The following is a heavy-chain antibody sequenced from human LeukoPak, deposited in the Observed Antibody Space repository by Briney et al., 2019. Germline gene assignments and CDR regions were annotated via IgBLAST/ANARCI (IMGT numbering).Heavy chain of an antibody. J-gene: IGHJ3*02. CDR2: IYHSGRT. CDR1: GYSISSGYY. V-gene: IGHV4-38-2*02. D-gene: IGHD3-10*01. CDR3: ARDSGIGAFDI. Sequence: SETLSLTCTVSGYSISSGYYWGWIRQPPGKGLEWIGSIYHSGRTYYNPSLKSRVTISVDTSKNQFSLKLSSVTAADTAVYYCARDSGIGAFDIWGQGTMVTVSS.